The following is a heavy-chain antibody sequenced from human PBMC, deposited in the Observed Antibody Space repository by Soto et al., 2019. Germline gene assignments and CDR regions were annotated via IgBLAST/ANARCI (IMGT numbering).Heavy chain of an antibody. CDR1: GFTFSSYG. D-gene: IGHD3-16*02. CDR3: ARDNSSYDYVWGSYRYDPNAFDI. J-gene: IGHJ3*02. CDR2: IWYDGSNK. V-gene: IGHV3-33*01. Sequence: PGGSLRLSCAASGFTFSSYGMHWVRQAPGKGLEWVAVIWYDGSNKYYADSVKGRFTISRDNSKNTLYLQMNSLRAEDTAVYYCARDNSSYDYVWGSYRYDPNAFDIWGQGTMVTVSS.